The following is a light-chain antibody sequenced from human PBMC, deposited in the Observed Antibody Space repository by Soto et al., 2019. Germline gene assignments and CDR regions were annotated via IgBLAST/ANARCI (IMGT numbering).Light chain of an antibody. V-gene: IGLV2-8*01. CDR1: TSNVGGYNY. CDR2: EVD. CDR3: WSYAGRNTYV. J-gene: IGLJ1*01. Sequence: HSALTQPPSASGSPGQSVSISCTLTTSNVGGYNYVSWYQQHPGKAPKLIIYEVDKRPSGVPDRFSASKTGSTASLTVSGLQADDEAEYYCWSYAGRNTYVLGTGTKVNVL.